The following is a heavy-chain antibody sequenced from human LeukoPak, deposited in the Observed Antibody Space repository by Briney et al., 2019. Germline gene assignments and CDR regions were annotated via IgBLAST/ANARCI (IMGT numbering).Heavy chain of an antibody. CDR3: AKDPGAFPYFFDS. J-gene: IGHJ4*02. CDR2: ISDSGQSP. D-gene: IGHD2/OR15-2a*01. V-gene: IGHV3-23*01. CDR1: GFTFRNYA. Sequence: GGSLRLSCEASGFTFRNYAMNWVRQSPGKGLGYVSGISDSGQSPYYAASVRGRFTISRDNSNNTLYLQMNSLRAEDTAVYYCAKDPGAFPYFFDSWGQGTLVAVSS.